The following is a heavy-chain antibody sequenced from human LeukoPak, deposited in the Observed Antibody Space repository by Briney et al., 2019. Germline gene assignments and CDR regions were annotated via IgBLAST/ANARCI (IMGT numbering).Heavy chain of an antibody. J-gene: IGHJ4*02. CDR1: GFTFSSYE. V-gene: IGHV3-48*03. Sequence: PGGSLRLSCAASGFTFSSYEMNWVRQAPGKGLQWVSDISSSGTTIYYADSVKGRFTISRDNAKNSLYLQMNSLRPEDTAVYYCARKYCSTTSCLFDNWGQGTLVTGSS. D-gene: IGHD2-2*01. CDR2: ISSSGTTI. CDR3: ARKYCSTTSCLFDN.